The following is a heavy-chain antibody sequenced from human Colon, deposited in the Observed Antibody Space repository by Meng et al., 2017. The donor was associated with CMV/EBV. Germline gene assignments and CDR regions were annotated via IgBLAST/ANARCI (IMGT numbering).Heavy chain of an antibody. CDR1: SDYY. J-gene: IGHJ4*02. CDR3: ARVMRLYSSIATYYFDY. V-gene: IGHV3-11*01. CDR2: ISSSGSTI. D-gene: IGHD6-6*01. Sequence: SDYYMRWHRQAPGKGLGWVSYISSSGSTIYYADSVKGRFTISRDNAKNSLYLQMNSLRAEDTAVYYCARVMRLYSSIATYYFDYWGQGTLVTVSS.